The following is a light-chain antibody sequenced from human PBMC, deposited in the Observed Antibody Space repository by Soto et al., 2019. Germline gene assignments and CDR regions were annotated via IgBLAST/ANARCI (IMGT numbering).Light chain of an antibody. CDR3: QQSYSTPRT. Sequence: DIQMTQSPSSLSASVGDRVNITCRASQSISTYLNWYQQKVGKAPTLLIYAASNLQRGVPSRFSGSGSGTDFTLTISSLQPEDFATYYCQQSYSTPRTFGQGTKLEIK. CDR2: AAS. CDR1: QSISTY. J-gene: IGKJ2*02. V-gene: IGKV1-39*01.